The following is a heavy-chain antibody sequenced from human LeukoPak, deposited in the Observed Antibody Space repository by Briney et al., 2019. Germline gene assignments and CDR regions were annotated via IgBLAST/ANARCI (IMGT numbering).Heavy chain of an antibody. CDR1: GYTFTGYY. D-gene: IGHD6-19*01. J-gene: IGHJ4*02. V-gene: IGHV1-2*02. CDR2: INPNSGGT. CDR3: ARGSGSGWYAGELADY. Sequence: ASVKVSRKASGYTFTGYYIHWVRQAPGQGLEWMGWINPNSGGTNFAQKFQGRVAMTKYTSISTAYMELSRLRSDDTAVYYCARGSGSGWYAGELADYWGQGTLVTVSS.